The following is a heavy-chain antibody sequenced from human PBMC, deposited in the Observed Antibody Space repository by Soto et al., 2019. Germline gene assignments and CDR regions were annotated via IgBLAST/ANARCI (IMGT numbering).Heavy chain of an antibody. V-gene: IGHV1-18*01. CDR2: ISAYNGNT. J-gene: IGHJ6*02. CDR1: GYTFTSYG. Sequence: ASVKVSCKASGYTFTSYGISWVRQAPGQGLEWMGWISAYNGNTNYAQKLQGRVTMTTDTSTSTAYMELRSLRSDDTAVYYCARGGYCSGGSCHATGQYYYYGMDVWGQGTTVTVSS. D-gene: IGHD2-15*01. CDR3: ARGGYCSGGSCHATGQYYYYGMDV.